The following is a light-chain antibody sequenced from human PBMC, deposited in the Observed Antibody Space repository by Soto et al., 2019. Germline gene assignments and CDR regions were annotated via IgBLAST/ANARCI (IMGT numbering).Light chain of an antibody. J-gene: IGKJ3*01. Sequence: EIVVTQSPATLSVSPGERATLSCRASQSVSSNLAWYQQKPGQAPRLLIYGASTRATGIPGRFSGSGSGTEFTLTISSLQSEDFAVYYCQQYNNWPPFTFGPGTKVDIQ. CDR1: QSVSSN. V-gene: IGKV3-15*01. CDR3: QQYNNWPPFT. CDR2: GAS.